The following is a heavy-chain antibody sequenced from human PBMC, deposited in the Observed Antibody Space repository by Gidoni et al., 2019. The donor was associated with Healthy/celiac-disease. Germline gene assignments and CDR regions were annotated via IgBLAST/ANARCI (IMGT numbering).Heavy chain of an antibody. CDR2: ISWDGGST. J-gene: IGHJ4*02. CDR1: GFPSDDYT. D-gene: IGHD2-2*01. V-gene: IGHV3-43*01. Sequence: EVQLVESGGVVVQPGGSLSLSCPASGFPSDDYTMPWVRQAPGKGLEWVSLISWDGGSTYYADSVKGRFTISRDNSKNSLYLQMNSLRTEDTALYYCAKDTRGYCSSTSCSGGFGYWGQGTLVTVSS. CDR3: AKDTRGYCSSTSCSGGFGY.